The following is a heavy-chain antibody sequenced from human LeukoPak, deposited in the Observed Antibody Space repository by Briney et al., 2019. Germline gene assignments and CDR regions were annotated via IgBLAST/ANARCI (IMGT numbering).Heavy chain of an antibody. D-gene: IGHD4/OR15-4a*01. Sequence: PGGSLRLSCAASGFTFTNYWMSWVRQAPGKGLEWVANIKQDGSEKYYVDSVKGRFSISRDNAKNSLYLQMNSLRAEDTAVYYRARDDYGGTRYWGQGTLVTVSS. CDR3: ARDDYGGTRY. J-gene: IGHJ4*02. CDR2: IKQDGSEK. CDR1: GFTFTNYW. V-gene: IGHV3-7*01.